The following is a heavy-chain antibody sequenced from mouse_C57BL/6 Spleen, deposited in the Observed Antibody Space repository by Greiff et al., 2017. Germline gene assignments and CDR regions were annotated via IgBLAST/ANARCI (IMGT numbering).Heavy chain of an antibody. Sequence: QVQLQQPGAELVKPGASVKLSCKASGYTFTSYWMHWVKQRPGQGLEWIGMIHPNSGSTNYNEKFKSKATLTVDKSSSTAYMQLSRLTSEDSAVYCCARGYGHYYAMDYWGQGASVTVSS. CDR1: GYTFTSYW. D-gene: IGHD1-2*01. CDR2: IHPNSGST. V-gene: IGHV1-64*01. J-gene: IGHJ4*01. CDR3: ARGYGHYYAMDY.